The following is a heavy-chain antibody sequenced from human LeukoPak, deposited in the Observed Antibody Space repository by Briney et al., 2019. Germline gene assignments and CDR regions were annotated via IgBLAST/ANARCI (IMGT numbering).Heavy chain of an antibody. V-gene: IGHV3-23*01. Sequence: GGSLRLSCAASGFTFSSYAMSWVRQAPGKGLEWVSAISVSGDSTYYADSVKGRFPISRDNSKNTLYLQMNSLRAEDTAVYYCAKVPYDVSSNYYRLHYFDYWGQGTLVTVSS. CDR3: AKVPYDVSSNYYRLHYFDY. D-gene: IGHD3-22*01. CDR2: ISVSGDST. J-gene: IGHJ4*02. CDR1: GFTFSSYA.